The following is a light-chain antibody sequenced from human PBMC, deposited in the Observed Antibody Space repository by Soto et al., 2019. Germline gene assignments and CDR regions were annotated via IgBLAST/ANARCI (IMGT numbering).Light chain of an antibody. Sequence: DIVMTQSPLSLPVTPGEPASISCRSSQSLLHSNGYNYLDWYLQKPGQSPQLLIYLGSNRASGVPDRLSGSGSGTDFTLKISRVEAEDVGVYYCMKALQYFGTGTKVDIX. J-gene: IGKJ3*01. CDR1: QSLLHSNGYNY. CDR3: MKALQY. CDR2: LGS. V-gene: IGKV2-28*01.